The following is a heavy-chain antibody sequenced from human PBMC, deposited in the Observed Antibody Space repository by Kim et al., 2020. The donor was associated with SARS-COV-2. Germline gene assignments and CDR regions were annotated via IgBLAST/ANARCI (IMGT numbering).Heavy chain of an antibody. V-gene: IGHV3-21*01. CDR3: ARHLAYCGGDCFSPWYFDL. Sequence: GGSLRLSCTASGFTFSSYSMNWVRQAPGKGLEWVSSTSSSSRYIFYADSVKGRFTISRDNAKNSLYLQMNSLRAEDTAVYYCARHLAYCGGDCFSPWYFDLWGRGTLVTVSS. CDR1: GFTFSSYS. J-gene: IGHJ2*01. D-gene: IGHD2-21*02. CDR2: TSSSSRYI.